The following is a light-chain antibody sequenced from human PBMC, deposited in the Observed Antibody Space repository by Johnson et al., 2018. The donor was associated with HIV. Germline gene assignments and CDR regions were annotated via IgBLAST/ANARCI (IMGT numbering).Light chain of an antibody. CDR2: DND. J-gene: IGLJ1*01. Sequence: QSVLTQPPSMSAAPGQKVTISCSGSSSNIGNNYVSWYQQLPGTAPKLLIYDNDKRPSGIPDRFSASKSDTSATLGITGLQTGDEADYYCGTWDSSLSAGGVFGTGTKVTVL. CDR1: SSNIGNNY. V-gene: IGLV1-51*01. CDR3: GTWDSSLSAGGV.